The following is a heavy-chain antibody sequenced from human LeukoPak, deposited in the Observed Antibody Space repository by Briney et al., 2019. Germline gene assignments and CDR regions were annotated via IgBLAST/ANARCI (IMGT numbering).Heavy chain of an antibody. J-gene: IGHJ4*02. CDR3: IRGYCGTTACYPFDY. D-gene: IGHD2-2*01. CDR1: GYTFTSYA. CDR2: INAGNGDT. V-gene: IGHV1-3*01. Sequence: VSVKVSCKASGYTFTSYAIHWVRQAPGQRPEWMGWINAGNGDTKYSQKFQGRVTITRDTSASTAYMELSSLISEDTAVYYCIRGYCGTTACYPFDYWGQGTLVTVSS.